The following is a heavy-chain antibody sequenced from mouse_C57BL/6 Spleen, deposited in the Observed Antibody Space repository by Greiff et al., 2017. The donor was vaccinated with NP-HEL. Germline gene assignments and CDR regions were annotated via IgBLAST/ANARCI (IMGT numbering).Heavy chain of an antibody. D-gene: IGHD1-1*01. V-gene: IGHV1-64*01. CDR1: GYTFTSYW. CDR2: IHPNSGST. J-gene: IGHJ2*01. CDR3: APYGSSSPFDY. Sequence: QVHVKQPGAELVKPGASVKLSCKASGYTFTSYWMHWVKQRPGQGLEWIGMIHPNSGSTNYNEKFKSKATLTVDKSSSTAYMQLSSLTSEDSAVYYCAPYGSSSPFDYWGQGTTLTVSS.